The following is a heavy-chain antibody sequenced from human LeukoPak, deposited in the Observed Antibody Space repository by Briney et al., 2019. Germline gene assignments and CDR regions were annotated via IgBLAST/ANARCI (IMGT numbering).Heavy chain of an antibody. CDR1: GGSISSNNW. CDR3: ARVLLSNYDFWSGYSNWFDP. CDR2: IYHSGST. J-gene: IGHJ5*02. V-gene: IGHV4-4*02. D-gene: IGHD3-3*01. Sequence: SGTLSLTCAVSGGSISSNNWWWSWVRQPPGKGLEWMGEIYHSGSTNYNPSLKSRVTISVDKSKNQFSLKLSSVTAADTAVYYCARVLLSNYDFWSGYSNWFDPWGQGTLVTVSS.